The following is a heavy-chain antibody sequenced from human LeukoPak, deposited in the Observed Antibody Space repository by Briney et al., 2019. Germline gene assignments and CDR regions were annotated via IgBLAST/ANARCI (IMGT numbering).Heavy chain of an antibody. V-gene: IGHV4-59*01. Sequence: SETLSLTCTVSSGSTNNYYWSWIRQPPGKGLEWIGFIYDSGSTYYNPSLKSRVTISVDTSKNQFSLKLSSVTAADTAMYYCALYSSSSDYWGQGTLVTVSS. CDR3: ALYSSSSDY. J-gene: IGHJ4*02. CDR1: SGSTNNYY. D-gene: IGHD6-6*01. CDR2: IYDSGST.